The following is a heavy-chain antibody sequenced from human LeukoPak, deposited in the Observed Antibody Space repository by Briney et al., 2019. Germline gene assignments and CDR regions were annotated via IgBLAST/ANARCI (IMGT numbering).Heavy chain of an antibody. Sequence: GASVKVSCKASGYIFTGYYIHWVRQAPGQGLEWVGWINPKNGGTNYAQKFEGRVIMTRDTSSTVYMEVRRLRSDDTAVYYCARDPYYYERSGYYLNWFDPWGQGTLVTVSS. J-gene: IGHJ5*02. CDR2: INPKNGGT. D-gene: IGHD3-22*01. CDR1: GYIFTGYY. V-gene: IGHV1-2*02. CDR3: ARDPYYYERSGYYLNWFDP.